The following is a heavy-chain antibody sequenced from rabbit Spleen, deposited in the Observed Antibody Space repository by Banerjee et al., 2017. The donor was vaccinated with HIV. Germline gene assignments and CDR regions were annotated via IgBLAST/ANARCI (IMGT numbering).Heavy chain of an antibody. Sequence: QLVESGGGLVQPGGSLKLSCKASGFDFSDYGVTWVRQAPGKGLEWIGYIDPIFGTTYYASWVNGRFSISRENTRNTVSLQLNSLTAADTATYFCARGGGLWGPGTLVTVS. CDR2: IDPIFGTT. CDR3: ARGGGL. J-gene: IGHJ4*01. CDR1: GFDFSDYG. V-gene: IGHV1S47*01.